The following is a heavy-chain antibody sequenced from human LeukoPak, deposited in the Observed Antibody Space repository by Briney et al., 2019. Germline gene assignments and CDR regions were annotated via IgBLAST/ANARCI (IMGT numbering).Heavy chain of an antibody. V-gene: IGHV3-53*01. CDR1: GFTVSSNY. J-gene: IGHJ6*02. CDR2: IYSGGST. Sequence: PGGSLILSCAASGFTVSSNYMSWVRQAPGKGLEWVSGIYSGGSTYYADSVKGRFTISRDNSKNTLYLQMNSLRAEDTAVYYCAREDNFWSGYSGDGMDVWGQGTTVTVSS. D-gene: IGHD3-3*01. CDR3: AREDNFWSGYSGDGMDV.